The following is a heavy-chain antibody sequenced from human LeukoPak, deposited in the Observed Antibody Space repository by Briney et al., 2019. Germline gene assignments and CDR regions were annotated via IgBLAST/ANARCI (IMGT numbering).Heavy chain of an antibody. CDR2: INPNSGGT. Sequence: ASVKVSCKASGYTFTDYYMHWVRQAPGQGLEWMGWINPNSGGTNYAQKFQGRVTMTRDTSISTAYMELSRLRSDDTAVYYCARKSAARRTSEFDYWGQGTLVTVSS. CDR1: GYTFTDYY. V-gene: IGHV1-2*02. D-gene: IGHD6-6*01. J-gene: IGHJ4*02. CDR3: ARKSAARRTSEFDY.